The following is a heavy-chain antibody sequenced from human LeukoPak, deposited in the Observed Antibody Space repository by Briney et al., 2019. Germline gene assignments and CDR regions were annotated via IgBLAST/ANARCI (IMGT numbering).Heavy chain of an antibody. J-gene: IGHJ2*01. D-gene: IGHD3-10*01. CDR1: GFTFSSYE. Sequence: GGSLRLSCAASGFTFSSYEMNWVRQAPGKGLEWVSYISSSGSTIYYADSVKGRFTISRDNSKNTLYLQMNSLRAEDTAVYYCARENYYDSGSYSYWYFDLWGRGTLVTVSS. V-gene: IGHV3-48*03. CDR3: ARENYYDSGSYSYWYFDL. CDR2: ISSSGSTI.